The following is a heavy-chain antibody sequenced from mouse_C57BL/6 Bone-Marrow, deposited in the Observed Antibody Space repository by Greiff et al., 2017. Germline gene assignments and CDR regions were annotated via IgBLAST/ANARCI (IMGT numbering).Heavy chain of an antibody. D-gene: IGHD3-1*01. Sequence: EVQLQQSGAELVKPGASVKLSCTASGFNIKDYSMHWVKQRTEQGLEWIGRIDPEDGETKYAQKFQGKATITADTSSNTAYLQLSSLTSEDTAVYYCARNDWATFDYWGQGTTLTVSS. V-gene: IGHV14-2*01. CDR1: GFNIKDYS. CDR2: IDPEDGET. CDR3: ARNDWATFDY. J-gene: IGHJ2*01.